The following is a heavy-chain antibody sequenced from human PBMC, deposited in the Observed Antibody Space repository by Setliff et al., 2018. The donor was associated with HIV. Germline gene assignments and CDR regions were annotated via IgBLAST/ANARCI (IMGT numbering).Heavy chain of an antibody. V-gene: IGHV3-23*01. CDR3: ARGGANPSWFDS. D-gene: IGHD3-16*01. CDR1: GFPFSAYA. J-gene: IGHJ5*01. CDR2: SGNGGII. Sequence: PGGSLRLSCEASGFPFSAYAFSWVRQAPGKGLEWVSTSGNGGIIVYTDSVKGRFTMSRDNSKNTLYLQLNSLRAEDTAVYYCARGGANPSWFDSWGQGTLVTVSS.